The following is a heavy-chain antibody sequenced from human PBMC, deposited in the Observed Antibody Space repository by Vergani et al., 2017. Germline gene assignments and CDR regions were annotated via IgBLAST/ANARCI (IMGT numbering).Heavy chain of an antibody. CDR1: GYTFTSYY. D-gene: IGHD3-22*01. J-gene: IGHJ3*02. CDR2: INPSGGST. Sequence: QVQLVQSGAEVKKPRASVRVSCTASGYTFTSYYMHWVRQAPGQGLEWMGIINPSGGSTSYAQKFQGRVTMTRDTSTSTVYMELSSLRSEDTAVYYCARAAHPTYYYDSSGYYLDAFDIWGQGTMVTVSS. CDR3: ARAAHPTYYYDSSGYYLDAFDI. V-gene: IGHV1-46*03.